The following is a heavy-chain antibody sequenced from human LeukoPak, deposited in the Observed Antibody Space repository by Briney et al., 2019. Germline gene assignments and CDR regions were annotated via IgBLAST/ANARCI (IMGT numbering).Heavy chain of an antibody. V-gene: IGHV3-11*01. D-gene: IGHD1-26*01. CDR2: ISNRDSAI. J-gene: IGHJ4*02. Sequence: CISNRDSAIFHAESVRGRFTISRDNAKKSVYLQMTSLRAEDTAVYYCARGTFGVGATAKGWGQGTLVIVSS. CDR3: ARGTFGVGATAKG.